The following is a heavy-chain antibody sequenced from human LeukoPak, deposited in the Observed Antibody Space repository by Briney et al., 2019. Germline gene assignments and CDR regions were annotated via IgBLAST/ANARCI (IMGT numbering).Heavy chain of an antibody. CDR1: GFTFSSYA. J-gene: IGHJ4*02. D-gene: IGHD6-19*01. CDR3: AKLYGSGWYGYFDY. V-gene: IGHV3-23*01. Sequence: PGGSLRLSCAASGFTFSSYAMSWVRQAPGKGLEWVSAISGSGGSTYYADSVKGRFTISRDNSKNTLYPQMNSLRAEDTAVYYCAKLYGSGWYGYFDYWGQGTLVTVSS. CDR2: ISGSGGST.